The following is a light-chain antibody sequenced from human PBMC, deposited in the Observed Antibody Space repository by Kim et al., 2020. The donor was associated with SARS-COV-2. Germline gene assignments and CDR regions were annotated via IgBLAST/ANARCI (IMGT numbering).Light chain of an antibody. CDR3: QVWDDDSDHWV. J-gene: IGLJ3*02. CDR1: NRRRQS. V-gene: IGLV3-21*04. Sequence: RGQTATIGCGGDNRRRQSVHWYQQMPGQAPVVVIEYDSDRPSGIPERSSGSKSGNTATLTITSVEAGDEADFCCQVWDDDSDHWVFGGGTQLTVL. CDR2: YDS.